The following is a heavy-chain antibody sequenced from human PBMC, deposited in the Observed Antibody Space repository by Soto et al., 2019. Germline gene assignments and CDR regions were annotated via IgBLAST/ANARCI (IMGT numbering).Heavy chain of an antibody. D-gene: IGHD4-17*01. CDR2: INHSEST. CDR3: ATPPVGDYVRWYFQH. Sequence: QVQLQQWGAGLLKPSETLSLTCAVYGGSFSGYYWSWIRQPPGKGLEWIGEINHSESTNYNPSLKSRVTISVDTSKNQFSLKLSSVTAADTAVYYCATPPVGDYVRWYFQHWGQGTLVTVSS. CDR1: GGSFSGYY. J-gene: IGHJ1*01. V-gene: IGHV4-34*01.